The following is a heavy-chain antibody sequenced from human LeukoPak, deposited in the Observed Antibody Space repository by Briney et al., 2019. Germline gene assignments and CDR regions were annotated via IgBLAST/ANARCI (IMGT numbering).Heavy chain of an antibody. D-gene: IGHD6-13*01. J-gene: IGHJ6*03. CDR3: TRGVQQLISDYYYYYMDV. V-gene: IGHV3-49*04. CDR2: IRSKAYGGTT. CDR1: GFTFGDYA. Sequence: GGSLRLSCTASGFTFGDYAMSWVRQAPGKGLEWVGFIRSKAYGGTTEYAASVKGRFTISRDDSKSIAYLQMNSLKTEDTAVYYCTRGVQQLISDYYYYYMDVWGKGTTVTISS.